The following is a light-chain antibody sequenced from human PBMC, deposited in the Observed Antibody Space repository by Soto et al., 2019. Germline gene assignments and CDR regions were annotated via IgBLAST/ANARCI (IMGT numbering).Light chain of an antibody. V-gene: IGKV1-5*01. CDR3: QQYSIDWT. CDR2: DAS. CDR1: QSISSW. Sequence: DIQMTQSPSTLSASVGDRVTITCRASQSISSWLAWYQQKPGKAPKMLIYDASNLESGVPSRFSGSGSGTEFTLTIRSLQPDDFATYYCQQYSIDWTFGQGTKVDIK. J-gene: IGKJ1*01.